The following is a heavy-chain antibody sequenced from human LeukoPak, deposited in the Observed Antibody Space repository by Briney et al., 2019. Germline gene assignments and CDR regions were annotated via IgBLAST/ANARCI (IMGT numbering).Heavy chain of an antibody. J-gene: IGHJ4*02. CDR1: GFTFSSYW. V-gene: IGHV3-7*01. Sequence: GGSLRLSCVGSGFTFSSYWMTWVRQAPGKGLEWVANIKDDGSEKYSVDSVKGRFTISRDNAKNSLYLQMDSLRAEDTAVYYCVSQEVVPHWGQGTLVSVSS. CDR3: VSQEVVPH. D-gene: IGHD2-15*01. CDR2: IKDDGSEK.